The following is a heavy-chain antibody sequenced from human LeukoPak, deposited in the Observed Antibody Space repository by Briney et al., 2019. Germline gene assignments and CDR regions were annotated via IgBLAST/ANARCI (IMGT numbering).Heavy chain of an antibody. Sequence: GGSLTLSCEASGFIFSGSAIHWVRQASGRGLEWVGRIRNKANSYGTAYAASVKGRFTISRDDSKNTAYLQMNSLRAEDTAVYYCARDPFWWRRLDYWGQGTLVTVSS. J-gene: IGHJ4*02. D-gene: IGHD2-21*02. V-gene: IGHV3-73*01. CDR1: GFIFSGSA. CDR3: ARDPFWWRRLDY. CDR2: IRNKANSYGT.